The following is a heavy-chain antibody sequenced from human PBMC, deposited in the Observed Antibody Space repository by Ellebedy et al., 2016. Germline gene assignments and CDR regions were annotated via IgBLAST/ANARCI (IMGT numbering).Heavy chain of an antibody. V-gene: IGHV4-34*01. CDR1: GGSFSGYY. D-gene: IGHD3-22*01. CDR3: ASHYYDSSGYADY. CDR2: IYYSGST. J-gene: IGHJ4*02. Sequence: SETLSLXXAVYGGSFSGYYWSWIRQPPGKGLEWIGSIYYSGSTYYNPSLKSRVTISVDTSKNQFSLKLSSVTAADTAVYYCASHYYDSSGYADYWGQGTLVTVSS.